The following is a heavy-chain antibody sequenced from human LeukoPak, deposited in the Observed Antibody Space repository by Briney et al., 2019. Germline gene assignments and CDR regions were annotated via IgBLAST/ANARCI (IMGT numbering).Heavy chain of an antibody. CDR3: ARRNAMDV. CDR2: INRDGSER. J-gene: IGHJ6*02. CDR1: GFTFSNYW. V-gene: IGHV3-7*03. Sequence: GGSLRLSCAASGFTFSNYWMTWVRQAPGKGLEWVANINRDGSERYYVDSVKGRFSISRDDAKSSLYLQMNSLRAEDTAVYYCARRNAMDVWGQGTTVIVFS.